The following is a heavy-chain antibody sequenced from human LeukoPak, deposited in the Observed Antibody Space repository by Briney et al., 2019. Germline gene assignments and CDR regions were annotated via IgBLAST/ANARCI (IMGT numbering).Heavy chain of an antibody. V-gene: IGHV3-23*01. J-gene: IGHJ3*02. Sequence: PGGSLRLSCAASGFTFSTYAMNWVRQAPGKGLEWVSGFSDSGGRTFYAETVKGRFTISRDNSENTLSLQMNSLRAEDTAVYYCAKALVGIDAFDIWGQGTMVTVSS. D-gene: IGHD1-26*01. CDR1: GFTFSTYA. CDR3: AKALVGIDAFDI. CDR2: FSDSGGRT.